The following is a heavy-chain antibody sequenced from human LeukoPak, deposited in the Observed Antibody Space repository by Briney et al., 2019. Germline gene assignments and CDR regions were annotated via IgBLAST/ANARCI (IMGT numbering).Heavy chain of an antibody. Sequence: GASVKVSCKASGYTFTAYYMHWVRQAPGQGLEWMGWINPNSGGTNYAQKFQGKVTMTRDTSISTAYMELSRLRSDDTAVYYCAKSMVRGVIIRGYDYWGQGTLVTVSS. CDR2: INPNSGGT. D-gene: IGHD3-10*01. J-gene: IGHJ4*02. V-gene: IGHV1-2*02. CDR1: GYTFTAYY. CDR3: AKSMVRGVIIRGYDY.